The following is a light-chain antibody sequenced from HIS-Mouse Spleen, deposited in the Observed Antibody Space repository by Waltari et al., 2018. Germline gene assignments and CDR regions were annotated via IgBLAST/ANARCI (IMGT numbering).Light chain of an antibody. J-gene: IGLJ2*01. CDR2: EDS. V-gene: IGLV3-10*01. CDR1: ALPKNY. CDR3: YSTDSSGNHRV. Sequence: SYELTQPPSVSVSPGQTARTTCPGHALPKNYSYWYQQKSGQAPVLVIYEDSKRPSGIPERFSGSSSGTMATLTISGAQVEDEADYYCYSTDSSGNHRVFGGGTKLTVL.